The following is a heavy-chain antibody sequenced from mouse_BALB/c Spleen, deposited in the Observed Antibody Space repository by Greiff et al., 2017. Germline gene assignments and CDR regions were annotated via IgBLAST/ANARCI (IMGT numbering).Heavy chain of an antibody. CDR1: GYTFTSYT. CDR3: ARYGNYAWFAY. D-gene: IGHD2-1*01. J-gene: IGHJ3*01. Sequence: VQLQQSAAELARPGASVKMSCKASGYTFTSYTMHWVKQRPGQGLEWIGYINPSSGYTEYNQKFKDKTTLTADKSSSTAYMQLSNLTSEDSAVYYCARYGNYAWFAYWGQGTLVTVSA. CDR2: INPSSGYT. V-gene: IGHV1-4*02.